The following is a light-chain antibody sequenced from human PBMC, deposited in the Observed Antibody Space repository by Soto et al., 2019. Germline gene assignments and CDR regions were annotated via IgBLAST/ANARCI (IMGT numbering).Light chain of an antibody. J-gene: IGKJ4*01. CDR1: QSVSSSY. V-gene: IGKV3-20*01. Sequence: ESVLTQSPGTLSLSPGERATLSCRASQSVSSSYLAWYQQKPGQAPRLLIYGASNRATGIPDRFSGSGSGTDFTLTISRLEPEDFAVYYCQLYGSSPQITFGGGGKVDIK. CDR2: GAS. CDR3: QLYGSSPQIT.